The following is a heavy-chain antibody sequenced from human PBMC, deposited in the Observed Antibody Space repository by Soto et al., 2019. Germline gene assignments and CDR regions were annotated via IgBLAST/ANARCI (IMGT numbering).Heavy chain of an antibody. Sequence: QVQLVESGGGVVQPGRSLRLYCAASGFTFSDYSMQWVRQAPGKRLEWVAVVSNDGKIEYYADYLKGRFSISRNNSKNSLYLQMNSLRTKDTALYYCAREGGTTFRLECWGKGTLGPVAS. CDR2: VSNDGKIE. CDR1: GFTFSDYS. J-gene: IGHJ4*02. CDR3: AREGGTTFRLEC. D-gene: IGHD1-7*01. V-gene: IGHV3-30*04.